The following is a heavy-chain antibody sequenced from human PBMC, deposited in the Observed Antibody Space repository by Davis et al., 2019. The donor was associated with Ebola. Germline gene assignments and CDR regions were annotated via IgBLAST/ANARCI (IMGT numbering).Heavy chain of an antibody. CDR3: ASGGIYCSGSSCATYYYDGMDV. V-gene: IGHV1-3*01. Sequence: AASVKVSCKASGYSFTSFAMHWVRQAPGQRLEWLGWINGSNGNTKNPQKFQGRVTITRDTSARTAYMELSSLSSEDTAVYYCASGGIYCSGSSCATYYYDGMDVWGQGTTVTVSS. CDR2: INGSNGNT. D-gene: IGHD2-2*01. CDR1: GYSFTSFA. J-gene: IGHJ6*02.